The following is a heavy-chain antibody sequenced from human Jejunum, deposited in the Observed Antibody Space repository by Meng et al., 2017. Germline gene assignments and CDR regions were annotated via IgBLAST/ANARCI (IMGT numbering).Heavy chain of an antibody. CDR2: IYYSGST. CDR3: ARDRTTGRYFDY. CDR1: GGSISSGDYY. V-gene: IGHV4-30-4*01. Sequence: QVQLQESGPGMVKPSQTLSLTCTVFGGSISSGDYYWSWIRQPPGKGLEWIGYIYYSGSTYYNPSLKSRVTISVDTSKNQFPLKLSSVTAADTAVYYRARDRTTGRYFDYWGQGTLVTVSS. J-gene: IGHJ4*02. D-gene: IGHD4-11*01.